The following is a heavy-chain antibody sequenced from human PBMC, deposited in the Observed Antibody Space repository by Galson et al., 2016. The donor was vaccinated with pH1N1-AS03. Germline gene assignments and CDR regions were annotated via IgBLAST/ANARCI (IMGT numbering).Heavy chain of an antibody. J-gene: IGHJ4*02. V-gene: IGHV6-1*01. Sequence: CATSGDSVSSNTAAWNWIRQSPSRGLEWLGRTYYRSKWYNDYAVFVTSRITINPDTSKNQFSLQLNSVTPEDTAAYYCARDHLGAGPAFDYWGQGTLVTVSS. CDR2: TYYRSKWYN. D-gene: IGHD1-26*01. CDR1: GDSVSSNTAA. CDR3: ARDHLGAGPAFDY.